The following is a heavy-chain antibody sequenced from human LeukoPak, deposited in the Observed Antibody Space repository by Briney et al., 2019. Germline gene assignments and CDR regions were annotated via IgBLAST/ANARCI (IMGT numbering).Heavy chain of an antibody. CDR3: ARHYDSSGYLYWYFDL. D-gene: IGHD3-22*01. CDR1: GGSISSYY. CDR2: IYYSGST. V-gene: IGHV4-59*08. J-gene: IGHJ2*01. Sequence: SETLSLTCTVSGGSISSYYWSWIRQPPGKGLEWIGYIYYSGSTNYNPSLKSRVTISVDTSKNQFSLKLSSVTAADTAVYYCARHYDSSGYLYWYFDLWGRGTLVTVSS.